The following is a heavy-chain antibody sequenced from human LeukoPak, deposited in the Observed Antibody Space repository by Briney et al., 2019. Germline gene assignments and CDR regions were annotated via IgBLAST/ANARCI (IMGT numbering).Heavy chain of an antibody. D-gene: IGHD3-10*01. V-gene: IGHV4-59*01. J-gene: IGHJ3*02. CDR2: IYYSGST. CDR1: GDSITIYY. CDR3: ARDPYGSEAFDI. Sequence: SETLSLTCTVSGDSITIYYWSWIRQPPGKGLEWLGYIYYSGSTNYNPSLKSRVTISVDTSKNPFSLKLSSVTAADTAVYYCARDPYGSEAFDIWGQGTMVTVSS.